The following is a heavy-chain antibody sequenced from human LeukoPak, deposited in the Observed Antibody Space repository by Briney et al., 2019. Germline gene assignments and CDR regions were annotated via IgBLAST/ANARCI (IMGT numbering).Heavy chain of an antibody. Sequence: PGGSLRLSCAASGFTFSSYSMNWVRQAPGKGLEWVSSISSSSYIYYADSVKGRFTISRDNAKNSLYLQMNSLRAEDTAVYYCARGIALGDAFDIWGQGTMVTVSS. D-gene: IGHD2-21*01. CDR2: ISSSSYI. CDR3: ARGIALGDAFDI. J-gene: IGHJ3*02. CDR1: GFTFSSYS. V-gene: IGHV3-21*01.